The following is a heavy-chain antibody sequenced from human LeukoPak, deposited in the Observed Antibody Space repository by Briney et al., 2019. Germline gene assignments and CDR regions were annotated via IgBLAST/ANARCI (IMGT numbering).Heavy chain of an antibody. Sequence: GGSLRLSCAASGFTFSSHDMHWVRHGTGKGLDWVSAIYIFGGTYYPDSMRGRVTISRENAKNSLFLQMNSLSAGDTAVYYCARERMDDTGSKPLRYLDYWGQGVLVTVSS. D-gene: IGHD2-8*02. V-gene: IGHV3-13*01. J-gene: IGHJ4*02. CDR2: IYIFGGT. CDR3: ARERMDDTGSKPLRYLDY. CDR1: GFTFSSHD.